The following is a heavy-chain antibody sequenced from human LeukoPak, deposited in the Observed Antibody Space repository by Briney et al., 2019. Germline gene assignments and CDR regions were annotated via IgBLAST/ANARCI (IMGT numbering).Heavy chain of an antibody. Sequence: GGSLRLSCAASGFTFSSYGMHWVRQAPGKGLEWVAVIWYDGSNKYYADSVKGRFTISRDNSKNTLYLQMNSLRAEDTAVYYCARALIGDYDKLDYWGQGTLVTVSS. CDR1: GFTFSSYG. CDR3: ARALIGDYDKLDY. CDR2: IWYDGSNK. J-gene: IGHJ4*02. D-gene: IGHD4-17*01. V-gene: IGHV3-33*08.